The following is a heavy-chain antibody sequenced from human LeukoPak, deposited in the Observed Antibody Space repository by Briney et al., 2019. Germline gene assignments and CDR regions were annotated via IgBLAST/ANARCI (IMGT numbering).Heavy chain of an antibody. D-gene: IGHD6-19*01. CDR2: ISGSGGST. J-gene: IGHJ4*02. CDR3: AASGWYAPFDY. Sequence: GGSLRLSCSASGFTFSSYAMSWVRQAPGKGLEWVSAISGSGGSTYYADSVKGRFTISRDNSKNTLYLQMNSLRAEDTAVYYCAASGWYAPFDYWGQGTLVTVSS. CDR1: GFTFSSYA. V-gene: IGHV3-23*01.